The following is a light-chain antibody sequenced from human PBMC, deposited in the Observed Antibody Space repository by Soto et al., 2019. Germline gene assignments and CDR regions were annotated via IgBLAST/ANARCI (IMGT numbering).Light chain of an antibody. CDR1: SSDVGNYKY. CDR3: FSYTSSGTYV. CDR2: EVS. J-gene: IGLJ1*01. V-gene: IGLV2-14*01. Sequence: QSVLTQPASVSGSPGQSITISCTGTSSDVGNYKYASWYQQHPGKAPKLMIYEVSNRPSGVSNRFSGSKSGNTASLTISGLQAEDGTDYYCFSYTSSGTYVFGTGTKVTVL.